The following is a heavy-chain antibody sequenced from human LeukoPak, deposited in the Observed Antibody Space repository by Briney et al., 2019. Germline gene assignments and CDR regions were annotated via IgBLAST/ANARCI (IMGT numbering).Heavy chain of an antibody. J-gene: IGHJ6*03. D-gene: IGHD6-13*01. CDR2: IIPIFGTA. Sequence: GSSVKVSCKASGGTFSSYAISWVRQAPGQGLEWMGGIIPIFGTANYAQKFQGRVTITTDESTSTAYMELSSLRSEDTAVYYCARDLSSSWYGGYYYYMDVWGKGTTVTVS. V-gene: IGHV1-69*05. CDR1: GGTFSSYA. CDR3: ARDLSSSWYGGYYYYMDV.